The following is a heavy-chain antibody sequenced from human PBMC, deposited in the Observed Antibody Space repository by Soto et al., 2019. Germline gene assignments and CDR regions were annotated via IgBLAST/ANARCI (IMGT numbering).Heavy chain of an antibody. CDR1: GFTFNTYS. CDR3: ARASDRGLRPHDF. Sequence: EVQLVESGGGLVKPGGSLRLSCAASGFTFNTYSMIWVRRAPGKGLEWVSFISSWSNYIYYADSVKGRFTISRDNAKNPLYLQMNSLRAEDTTVYYCARASDRGLRPHDFWGQGTRVTVSS. CDR2: ISSWSNYI. J-gene: IGHJ4*02. V-gene: IGHV3-21*01. D-gene: IGHD2-15*01.